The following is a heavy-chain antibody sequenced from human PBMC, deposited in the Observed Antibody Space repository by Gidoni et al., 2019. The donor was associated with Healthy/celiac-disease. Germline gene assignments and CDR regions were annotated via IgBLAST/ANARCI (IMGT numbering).Heavy chain of an antibody. CDR2: IKQDGSEK. CDR1: GFTFIRYW. V-gene: IGHV3-7*01. D-gene: IGHD3-22*01. Sequence: EVQLVESGGGLVQPGGSLRLSCAASGFTFIRYWMSWVRQAPGKGLEWVANIKQDGSEKYYVDSVKGRFTISRDNAKNSLYLQMNSLRAEDTAVYYCARDWEIKDYYDSSGGFDYWGQGTLVTVSS. J-gene: IGHJ4*02. CDR3: ARDWEIKDYYDSSGGFDY.